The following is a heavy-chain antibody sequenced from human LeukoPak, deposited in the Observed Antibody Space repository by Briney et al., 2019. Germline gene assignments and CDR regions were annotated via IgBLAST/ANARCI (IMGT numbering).Heavy chain of an antibody. J-gene: IGHJ4*02. Sequence: GRSLRLSCALSGFTFSTYGMHWVRQAPGKGLEWVAVISNDGSYKDYADSVKGRFTISRDNSMNTLYLQMDSLRPEDTAVYYCAKANAREFDYWGQGTLVTVSS. CDR2: ISNDGSYK. D-gene: IGHD3-10*01. V-gene: IGHV3-30*18. CDR1: GFTFSTYG. CDR3: AKANAREFDY.